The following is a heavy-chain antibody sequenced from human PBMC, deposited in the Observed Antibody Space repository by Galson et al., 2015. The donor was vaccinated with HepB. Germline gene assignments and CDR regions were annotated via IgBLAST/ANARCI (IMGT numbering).Heavy chain of an antibody. Sequence: ETLSLTCTVSGDSIRSTNYYWVWIRQSPGKGLEWIGSIYYSGSTHYNPSLKSRVTISVDTSKNQVSLKLSSMTAADTAMYYCARNYYDGSGYFFWGQGTLVSVSS. CDR2: IYYSGST. V-gene: IGHV4-39*07. CDR3: ARNYYDGSGYFF. CDR1: GDSIRSTNYY. J-gene: IGHJ4*02. D-gene: IGHD3-22*01.